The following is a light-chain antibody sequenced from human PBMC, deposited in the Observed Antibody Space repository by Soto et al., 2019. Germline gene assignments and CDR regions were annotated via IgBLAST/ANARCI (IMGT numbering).Light chain of an antibody. CDR1: SSDVGGYNY. Sequence: SALTPPASGSGSPGQSIAISCTGTSSDVGGYNYVSWYQQHPGKAPKLMISEVSNRPSGVSNRFSGSKSGNTASLTISGLQAEDEADYYCSSYTSSSTYVFGTVTKVIV. V-gene: IGLV2-14*01. CDR2: EVS. CDR3: SSYTSSSTYV. J-gene: IGLJ1*01.